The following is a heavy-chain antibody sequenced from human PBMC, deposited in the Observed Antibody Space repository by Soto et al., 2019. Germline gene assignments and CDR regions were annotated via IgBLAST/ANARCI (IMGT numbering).Heavy chain of an antibody. CDR1: GYTFTSYG. V-gene: IGHV1-69*13. CDR3: AKTGYSSGSYYYYGMDV. CDR2: IIPIFGTA. Sequence: SWKFSCKSSGYTFTSYGIIWVRQAPGQGLEWMGGIIPIFGTANYAQKFQGRVTITADESTSTAYMERSSLRSEDTAVYYCAKTGYSSGSYYYYGMDVWGQGTTVTVSS. J-gene: IGHJ6*02. D-gene: IGHD6-19*01.